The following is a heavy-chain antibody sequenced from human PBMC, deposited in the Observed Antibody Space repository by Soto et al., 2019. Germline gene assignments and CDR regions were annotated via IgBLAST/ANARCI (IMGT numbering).Heavy chain of an antibody. D-gene: IGHD1-26*01. CDR1: GFSLSTSGVG. V-gene: IGHV2-5*02. J-gene: IGHJ4*02. CDR2: IYWDDDK. CDR3: AHRRGWELLDSFDY. Sequence: QITLKESGPTLVKPTQTLTLTCTFSGFSLSTSGVGVGWIRQPPGKALEWLALIYWDDDKRYSPSLKSRLTITKDTSKTQVVLTMTNMDPVDTATYYCAHRRGWELLDSFDYWGQGTLVTVSS.